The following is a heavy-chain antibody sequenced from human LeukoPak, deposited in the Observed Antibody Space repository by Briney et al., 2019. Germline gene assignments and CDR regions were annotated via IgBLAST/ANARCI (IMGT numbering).Heavy chain of an antibody. Sequence: PGGSLRLFCAASGFTFSSYAMSWVRQAPGKGLEWVSAISGSGGSTYYADSVKGRFTISRDNSRNTLYLQMNSLRAEDTAVYYCAKCARVDWLPIDYWGQGTLVTVSS. CDR1: GFTFSSYA. CDR3: AKCARVDWLPIDY. D-gene: IGHD3-9*01. J-gene: IGHJ4*02. V-gene: IGHV3-23*01. CDR2: ISGSGGST.